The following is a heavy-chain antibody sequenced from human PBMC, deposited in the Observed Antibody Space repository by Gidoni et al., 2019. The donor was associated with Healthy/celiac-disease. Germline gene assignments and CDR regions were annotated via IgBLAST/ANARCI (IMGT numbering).Heavy chain of an antibody. CDR2: IRSKAYGGTT. D-gene: IGHD2-21*02. CDR3: TRDHPTERTYCGGDCYSWPYFDY. J-gene: IGHJ4*02. CDR1: GFTFGDYA. Sequence: EVQLVESGGGLVQPGRSLRLSCTASGFTFGDYAMSWFRQAPGKGLEWVGFIRSKAYGGTTEYAASVKGRFTISRDDSKSIAYLQMNSLKTEDTAVYYCTRDHPTERTYCGGDCYSWPYFDYWGQGTLVTVSS. V-gene: IGHV3-49*03.